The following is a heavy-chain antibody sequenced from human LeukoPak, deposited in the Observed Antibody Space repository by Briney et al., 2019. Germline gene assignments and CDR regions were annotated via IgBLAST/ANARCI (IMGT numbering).Heavy chain of an antibody. J-gene: IGHJ4*02. V-gene: IGHV4-59*12. D-gene: IGHD5-12*01. CDR2: IYYSGST. CDR3: ARGLGGGWLRYYPPSTSVYFDY. Sequence: PSETLSLTCTVSGGSISSYFWSWIRQPPGKGLEWIGYIYYSGSTNYNPSLKSRVTISVDTSKNQFSLKLSSVTAADTAVYYCARGLGGGWLRYYPPSTSVYFDYWGQGTLVTVSS. CDR1: GGSISSYF.